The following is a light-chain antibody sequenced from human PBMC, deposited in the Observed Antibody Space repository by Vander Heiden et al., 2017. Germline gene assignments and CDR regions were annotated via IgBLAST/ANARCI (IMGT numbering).Light chain of an antibody. J-gene: IGKJ1*01. CDR2: EAS. CDR3: QRYKRAWT. CDR1: QTISNW. V-gene: IGKV1-5*03. Sequence: DIQMTQSPSILSASVGDRVTITCRASQTISNWLAWYQVKPGKAPKLLIREASSLERGVPLRFSGGGSGTDFTLTISSLQPDDFATYYCQRYKRAWTFGQGT.